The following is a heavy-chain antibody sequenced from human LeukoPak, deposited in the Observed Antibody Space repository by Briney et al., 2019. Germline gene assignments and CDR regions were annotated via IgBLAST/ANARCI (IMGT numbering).Heavy chain of an antibody. CDR1: GGSISSSSYY. CDR2: IYYSGST. J-gene: IGHJ4*02. CDR3: ARPYGSGSFFDY. Sequence: SETLSLTCTVSGGSISSSSYYWGWIRQPPGKGLEWIGSIYYSGSTYYNPSLKSRVTISVDTSKNQFSLKLSSVTAADTAVYYCARPYGSGSFFDYWGQGTLVTVSS. D-gene: IGHD3-10*01. V-gene: IGHV4-39*07.